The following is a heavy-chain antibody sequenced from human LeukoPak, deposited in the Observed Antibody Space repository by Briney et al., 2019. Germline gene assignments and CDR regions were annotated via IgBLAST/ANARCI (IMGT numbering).Heavy chain of an antibody. CDR3: AAVPAAMENNWFDP. CDR2: IYYSGST. J-gene: IGHJ5*02. Sequence: SETLSLTCTVSGGSIRSYYWSWIRQPPGKGLEWIGYIYYSGSTNYNPSLKSRVTISVDTSKNQFSLKLSSVTAADTAVYYCAAVPAAMENNWFDPWGQGTLVTVSS. CDR1: GGSIRSYY. V-gene: IGHV4-59*01. D-gene: IGHD2-2*01.